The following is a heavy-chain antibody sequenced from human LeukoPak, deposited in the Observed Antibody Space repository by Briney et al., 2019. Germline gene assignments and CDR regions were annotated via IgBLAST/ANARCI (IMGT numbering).Heavy chain of an antibody. J-gene: IGHJ6*02. CDR2: IYYSGST. CDR3: AREALDIVVVPAAPPLYYYYGMDV. V-gene: IGHV4-31*03. Sequence: PSETLSLTCTVSGGSISSGGYYWSWIRQHPGKGLEWIGYIYYSGSTYYNPSLKSRVTISVDTSKNQFSLKLSSVTAADTAVYYCAREALDIVVVPAAPPLYYYYGMDVRGQGTTVTVSS. CDR1: GGSISSGGYY. D-gene: IGHD2-2*03.